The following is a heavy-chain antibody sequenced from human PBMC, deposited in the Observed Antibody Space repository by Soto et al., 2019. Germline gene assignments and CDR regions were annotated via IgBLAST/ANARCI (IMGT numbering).Heavy chain of an antibody. CDR3: AKVPFDWLLSAFDI. J-gene: IGHJ3*02. D-gene: IGHD3-9*01. V-gene: IGHV3-23*01. CDR1: GFTFRSFA. Sequence: GGSLRLSCAASGFTFRSFAMHWVRQAPGKGLEWVSVISRDGSNKYYTDSVKGRFTISRDNSKNTLYLQMNSLRAEDTAVYYCAKVPFDWLLSAFDIWGQGTMVTVSS. CDR2: ISRDGSNK.